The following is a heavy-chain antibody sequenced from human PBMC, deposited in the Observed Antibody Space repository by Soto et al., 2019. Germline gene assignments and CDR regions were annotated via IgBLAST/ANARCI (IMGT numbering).Heavy chain of an antibody. Sequence: QMQLVESGGGVVQPGRSLRLSCAASGFTFSSYGMHWVRQAPGKGLEWVAVIWYDGNNKYYADSVKGRFTISRDNSKNTLYMQMNSLRAEDTAVYYCAREAPYYGMDVWGQGTTVTVCS. CDR1: GFTFSSYG. CDR3: AREAPYYGMDV. V-gene: IGHV3-33*01. CDR2: IWYDGNNK. J-gene: IGHJ6*02.